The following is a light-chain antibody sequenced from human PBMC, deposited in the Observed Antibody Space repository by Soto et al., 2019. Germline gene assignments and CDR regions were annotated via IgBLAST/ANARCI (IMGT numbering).Light chain of an antibody. CDR1: QSISSW. J-gene: IGKJ1*01. CDR2: DAS. Sequence: DSQMTQAPSTLSASVGDRVTITCRASQSISSWLALDQQKPGKAPKLLIYDASSLESGVPSRFSGSGSGTEFTLTISSLQHDDFATHYSQQYTSYSRTFGQGTKVDIK. V-gene: IGKV1-5*01. CDR3: QQYTSYSRT.